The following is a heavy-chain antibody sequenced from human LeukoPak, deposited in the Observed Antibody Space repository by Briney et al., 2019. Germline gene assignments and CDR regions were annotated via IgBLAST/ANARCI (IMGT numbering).Heavy chain of an antibody. CDR2: IKQDGGQI. CDR3: ARLGARLMLEY. CDR1: EFTFNSYW. Sequence: GGSLRLSCAASEFTFNSYWMSWVRQAPGKGLEWVANIKQDGGQIYYLDSVKGRFTVSRDNAKNSLYLQMNSLRAEDTAVYYCARLGARLMLEYWGQGTLVTVSS. J-gene: IGHJ4*02. D-gene: IGHD2-8*01. V-gene: IGHV3-7*01.